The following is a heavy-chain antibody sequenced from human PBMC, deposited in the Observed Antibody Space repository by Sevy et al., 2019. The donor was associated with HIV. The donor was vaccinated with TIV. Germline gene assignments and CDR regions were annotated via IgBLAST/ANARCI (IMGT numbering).Heavy chain of an antibody. V-gene: IGHV3-11*01. CDR3: VGRPYSSAYSWSYHFDY. CDR1: GFTFSDYY. Sequence: GGSLRLSCAASGFTFSDYYMTWIRQAPGKGLEWISYISGSSSAIVYADSVKGRFAISRNNAKNSLYLHMDNLRAEDTAVYFCVGRPYSSAYSWSYHFDYWGQGTLVTVSS. CDR2: ISGSSSAI. D-gene: IGHD3-16*01. J-gene: IGHJ4*02.